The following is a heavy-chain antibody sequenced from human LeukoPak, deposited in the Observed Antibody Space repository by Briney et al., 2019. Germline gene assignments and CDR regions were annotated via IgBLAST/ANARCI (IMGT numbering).Heavy chain of an antibody. Sequence: GASVTVSCKASGGTFSIYAISWVRQAPGQGLEWMGRIIPILGIANYAQKFQGRVTITADKSTSTAYMELSSLRSEDTAVYYCARDGSGTYFDYWGQGTLVTVSS. CDR2: IIPILGIA. CDR1: GGTFSIYA. D-gene: IGHD3-10*01. V-gene: IGHV1-69*04. J-gene: IGHJ4*02. CDR3: ARDGSGTYFDY.